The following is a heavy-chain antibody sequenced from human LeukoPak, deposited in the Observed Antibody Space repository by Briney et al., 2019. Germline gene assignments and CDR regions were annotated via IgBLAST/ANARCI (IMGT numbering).Heavy chain of an antibody. V-gene: IGHV1-18*01. Sequence: GASVKVSCKTSGYTFSSHSMNWVRQAPGQGLEWLGWISPYNGNTKYAQKIQGRATMTTDTSTSTAYLELRSLRSDDTAVYYCATSATGFDYWGQGTLVTVSS. CDR1: GYTFSSHS. CDR2: ISPYNGNT. CDR3: ATSATGFDY. J-gene: IGHJ4*02. D-gene: IGHD1-26*01.